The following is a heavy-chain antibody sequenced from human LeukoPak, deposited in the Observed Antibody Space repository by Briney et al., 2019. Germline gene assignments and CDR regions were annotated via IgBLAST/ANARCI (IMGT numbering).Heavy chain of an antibody. Sequence: ASVKVSCKASGYTFTSSDINWVRQATGQGLEWMGWMNPNSGNTGYAQKFQGRVTMTRNTSISTAYMELSSLRSEDTAVYYCASGRLGELIVKFWGQGTLVTVSS. CDR1: GYTFTSSD. D-gene: IGHD3-10*01. CDR3: ASGRLGELIVKF. V-gene: IGHV1-8*01. J-gene: IGHJ4*02. CDR2: MNPNSGNT.